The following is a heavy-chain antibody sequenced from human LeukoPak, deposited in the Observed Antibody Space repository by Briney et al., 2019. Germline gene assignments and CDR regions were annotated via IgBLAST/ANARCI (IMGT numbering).Heavy chain of an antibody. CDR2: IIPIFGTA. J-gene: IGHJ4*02. CDR1: GGTFSSFA. CDR3: ARDTLWIHSAGYYFDY. V-gene: IGHV1-69*05. D-gene: IGHD5-18*01. Sequence: SVKVSCKASGGTFSSFAISWVRQAPGQGLEWMGRIIPIFGTANYAQKFQGRVTITTDESTSTAYMELSSLRSEDTAVYYCARDTLWIHSAGYYFDYWGQGTLVTVSS.